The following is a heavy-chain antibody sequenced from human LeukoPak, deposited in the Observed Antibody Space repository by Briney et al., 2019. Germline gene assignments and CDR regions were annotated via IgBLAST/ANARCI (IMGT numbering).Heavy chain of an antibody. CDR2: IYYSGST. CDR3: ARDVSGYAWFDP. V-gene: IGHV4-59*01. Sequence: SETLSLTCTVSGGSISSYYWSWIRQPPGKGLEWIGYIYYSGSTNYNPSLKSRVTISVDTSKNQFSLKLSSVTAADTAVYYCARDVSGYAWFDPWGQGTLVTVSS. J-gene: IGHJ5*02. D-gene: IGHD3-22*01. CDR1: GGSISSYY.